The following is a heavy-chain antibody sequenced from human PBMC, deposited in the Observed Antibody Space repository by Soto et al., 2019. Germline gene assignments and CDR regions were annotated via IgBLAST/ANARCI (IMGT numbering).Heavy chain of an antibody. CDR2: IKQDGSEK. J-gene: IGHJ5*02. V-gene: IGHV3-7*01. D-gene: IGHD2-2*01. CDR3: ARTYIVLVPAASWFDP. Sequence: GGSLRLSCAASGFTFSSYWMSWVRQAPGKGLEWVANIKQDGSEKYYVDSVKGRFTISRDNAKNSLYLQMNSLRAEDTAVYYCARTYIVLVPAASWFDPWGQGTLVTVSS. CDR1: GFTFSSYW.